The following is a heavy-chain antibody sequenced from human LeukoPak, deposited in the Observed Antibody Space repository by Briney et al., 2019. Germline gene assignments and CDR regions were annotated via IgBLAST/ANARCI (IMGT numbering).Heavy chain of an antibody. Sequence: GGSLRLSCAPSGFTFSSYWMSWVRQAPGKGLEWVANIKQDGSEKYYVDSVKGRFTISRDNAKNSLYLQMNSLRAEDTAVYYCARGYLGPWDYWGQGTLVTVSS. V-gene: IGHV3-7*03. J-gene: IGHJ4*02. CDR1: GFTFSSYW. CDR3: ARGYLGPWDY. D-gene: IGHD2-15*01. CDR2: IKQDGSEK.